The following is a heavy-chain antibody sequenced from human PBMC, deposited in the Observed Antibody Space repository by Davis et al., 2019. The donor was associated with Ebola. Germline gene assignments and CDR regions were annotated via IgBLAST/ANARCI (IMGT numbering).Heavy chain of an antibody. D-gene: IGHD1-1*01. CDR1: GGSISSYY. Sequence: PSETLSLTCTVSGGSISSYYWSWIRQPPGKGLEWIGYIYYSGSTNYNPSLKSRVTISVDTSKNQFSLKLSSVTAADTAVYYCARGIRGTAIYFQHWGQGTLVTVSS. J-gene: IGHJ1*01. CDR3: ARGIRGTAIYFQH. V-gene: IGHV4-59*12. CDR2: IYYSGST.